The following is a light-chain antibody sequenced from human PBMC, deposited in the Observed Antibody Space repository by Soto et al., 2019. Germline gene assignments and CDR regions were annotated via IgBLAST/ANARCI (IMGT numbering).Light chain of an antibody. V-gene: IGKV4-1*01. J-gene: IGKJ2*01. Sequence: DIVMTQSPDSLAVSLGERATINCKSSQSVLYSSNNKNYLAWYQQKPGQPPKPLIYWASTRESGVPDRFSGSGSGTDFTLTISSLQAEDVAVYSCQQYYNTPYTFGQGTKLEIK. CDR1: QSVLYSSNNKNY. CDR3: QQYYNTPYT. CDR2: WAS.